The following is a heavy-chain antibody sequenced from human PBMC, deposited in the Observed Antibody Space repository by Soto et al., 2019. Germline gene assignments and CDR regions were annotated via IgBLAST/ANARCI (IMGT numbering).Heavy chain of an antibody. J-gene: IGHJ3*02. CDR3: ASENPRKDI. CDR2: ISSSGSTI. V-gene: IGHV3-48*03. CDR1: GFTFSSYE. Sequence: PWGSLQLSCAASGFTFSSYEMNWVRQAPGKGLEWVSYISSSGSTIYYADSVKGRFTISRDNAKNSLYLQMNSLRAEDTAVYYCASENPRKDIWGQGTMVTVSS.